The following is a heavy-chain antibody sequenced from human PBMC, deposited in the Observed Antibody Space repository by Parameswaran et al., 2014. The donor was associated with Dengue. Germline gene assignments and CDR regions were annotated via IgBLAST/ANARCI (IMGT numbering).Heavy chain of an antibody. D-gene: IGHD3-10*01. CDR3: ARGGLTWSYGSGSFDP. Sequence: VRQMPGKGLEWIGEINHSGSTNYNPSLKSRVTISVDTSKNQFSLKLSSVTAADTAVYYCARGGLTWSYGSGSFDPWGQGTLVTVSS. V-gene: IGHV4-34*01. CDR2: INHSGST. J-gene: IGHJ5*02.